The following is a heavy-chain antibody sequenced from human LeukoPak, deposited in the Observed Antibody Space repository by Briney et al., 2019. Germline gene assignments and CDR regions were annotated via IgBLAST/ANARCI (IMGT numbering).Heavy chain of an antibody. V-gene: IGHV1-8*02. CDR3: ARFLGYCSGGSCYDYYYGMDV. CDR2: MNPNSGNT. CDR1: GYTFTSYD. D-gene: IGHD2-15*01. Sequence: RGASVKVSCKASGYTFTSYDINWVRQATGQGLEWMGWMNPNSGNTGYAQKFQGRVTMTRNTSISTAYMELSSLRSEDTAVYYCARFLGYCSGGSCYDYYYGMDVWGQGTTVTVSS. J-gene: IGHJ6*02.